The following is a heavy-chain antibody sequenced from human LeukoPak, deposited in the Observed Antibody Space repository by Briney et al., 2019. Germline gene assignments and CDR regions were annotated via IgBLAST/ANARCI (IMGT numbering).Heavy chain of an antibody. V-gene: IGHV4-4*02. J-gene: IGHJ5*02. CDR3: ATGSPQNP. Sequence: PSETLSLTCAVSGGSVTSDNWWSWVRQPPGKELEWIGEIHHSGNTNYNPSLRSRVTISVDKSENQFSLRLPSVTAADTAVYYCATGSPQNPWGRGTLVTVSS. D-gene: IGHD1-14*01. CDR1: GGSVTSDNW. CDR2: IHHSGNT.